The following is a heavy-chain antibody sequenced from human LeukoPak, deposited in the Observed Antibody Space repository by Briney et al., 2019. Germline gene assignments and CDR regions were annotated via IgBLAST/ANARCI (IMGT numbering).Heavy chain of an antibody. D-gene: IGHD6-6*01. V-gene: IGHV1-2*02. CDR1: GYTFTGYY. J-gene: IGHJ4*02. Sequence: GASVKVSCKASGYTFTGYYMHWVRQAPGQGLEWMGWINPNSGGTNYAQKFQGRVTMTRDTSISTVYMEPSRLRSDDTAVYYCARVGYSSSSGARLWGQGTLVTVSS. CDR2: INPNSGGT. CDR3: ARVGYSSSSGARL.